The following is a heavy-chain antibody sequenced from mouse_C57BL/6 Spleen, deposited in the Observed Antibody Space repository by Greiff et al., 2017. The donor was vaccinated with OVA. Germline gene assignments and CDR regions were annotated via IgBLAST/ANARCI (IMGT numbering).Heavy chain of an antibody. CDR3: AREGTTVVAHWYFDV. CDR1: GYTFTSYW. D-gene: IGHD1-1*01. Sequence: VQLQQPGTELVKPGASVKLSCKASGYTFTSYWMHWVKQRPGQGLEWIGNINPSNGGTNYNEKFKSKATLTVDKSSSTAYMQLSSLTSEDSAVYYCAREGTTVVAHWYFDVWGTGTTVTVSS. V-gene: IGHV1-53*01. CDR2: INPSNGGT. J-gene: IGHJ1*03.